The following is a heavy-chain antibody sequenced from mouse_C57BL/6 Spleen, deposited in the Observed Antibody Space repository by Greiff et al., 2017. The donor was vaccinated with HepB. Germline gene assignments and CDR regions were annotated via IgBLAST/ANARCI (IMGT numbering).Heavy chain of an antibody. D-gene: IGHD2-4*01. CDR3: ARWSYDYDGFDY. V-gene: IGHV1-69*01. CDR2: IDPSDSYT. Sequence: VQLQQSGAELVMPGASVKLSCKASGYTFTSYWMHWVKQRPGQGLEWIGEIDPSDSYTNYNQKFKGKSTLTVDKSSSTAYMQLSSLTSEDSAVYYCARWSYDYDGFDYWGQGTTLTVSS. CDR1: GYTFTSYW. J-gene: IGHJ2*01.